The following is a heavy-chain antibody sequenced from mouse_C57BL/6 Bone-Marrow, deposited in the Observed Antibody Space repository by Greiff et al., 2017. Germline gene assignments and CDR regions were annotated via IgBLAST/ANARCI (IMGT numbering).Heavy chain of an antibody. J-gene: IGHJ2*01. CDR3: AHGSSDY. D-gene: IGHD1-1*01. CDR1: GYTFTSYW. CDR2: IYPGSGST. V-gene: IGHV1-55*01. Sequence: QVHVKQPGAELVKPGASVKMSCKASGYTFTSYWITWVKQRPGQGLEWIGDIYPGSGSTNYNEKFKSKATLTVDTSSSTAYMQLSSLTSEDSAVYYCAHGSSDYWGQGTTLTVSS.